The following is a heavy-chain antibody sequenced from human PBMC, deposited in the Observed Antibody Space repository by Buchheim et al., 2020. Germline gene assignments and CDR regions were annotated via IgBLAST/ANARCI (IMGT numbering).Heavy chain of an antibody. CDR2: ISSSSSYI. CDR3: ARVHPIDTAMVALFDY. D-gene: IGHD5-18*01. CDR1: GFTFSSYS. Sequence: EVQLVESGGGLVKPGGSLRLSCAASGFTFSSYSMNWVRQAPGKGLEWVSSISSSSSYIYYADSVKGRFTISRDNAKNSLYLQMNSLRAEDTAVYYCARVHPIDTAMVALFDYWGQGTL. J-gene: IGHJ4*02. V-gene: IGHV3-21*01.